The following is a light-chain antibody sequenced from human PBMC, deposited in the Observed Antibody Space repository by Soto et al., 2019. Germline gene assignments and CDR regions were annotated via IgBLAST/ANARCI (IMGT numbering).Light chain of an antibody. V-gene: IGLV1-36*01. J-gene: IGLJ3*02. CDR1: SSNIGNNA. Sequence: QSVLTQPPSVSGAPRQRVTISCSGSSSNIGNNAVTWYQQLPGKPPKRLIYSDSLRPSGVSDRFSGYKSGTSAFLAIGGLQSEDEADFYCAAWDDRLNGWVFGGGTKVTVL. CDR3: AAWDDRLNGWV. CDR2: SDS.